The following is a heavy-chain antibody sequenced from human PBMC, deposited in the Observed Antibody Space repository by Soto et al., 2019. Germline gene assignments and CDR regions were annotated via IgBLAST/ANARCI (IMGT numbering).Heavy chain of an antibody. CDR1: GDSVSSNSAA. Sequence: SQTLSLTCAISGDSVSSNSAAWNWIRQSPSRGLEWLGRTYYRSKWYNDYAVSVKSRITIDPDASKNQFSLKLNSVTPEDTAVYYCARDIVVVVAARWGSYYYYMDVWGKGTTVTVSS. CDR3: ARDIVVVVAARWGSYYYYMDV. CDR2: TYYRSKWYN. V-gene: IGHV6-1*01. D-gene: IGHD2-15*01. J-gene: IGHJ6*03.